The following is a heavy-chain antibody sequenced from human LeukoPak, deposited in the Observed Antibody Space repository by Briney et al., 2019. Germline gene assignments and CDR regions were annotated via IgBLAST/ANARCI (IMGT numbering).Heavy chain of an antibody. Sequence: SETLSLTCAVYGGSFSGYYWSWIRRPPGKGLEWIGEINHSGSTNYNPSLKSRVTISVDTSKNQFSLKLSSVTAADTAVYYCAILAPEPLDYWGQGTLVTVSS. D-gene: IGHD1-14*01. CDR3: AILAPEPLDY. CDR2: INHSGST. CDR1: GGSFSGYY. V-gene: IGHV4-34*01. J-gene: IGHJ4*02.